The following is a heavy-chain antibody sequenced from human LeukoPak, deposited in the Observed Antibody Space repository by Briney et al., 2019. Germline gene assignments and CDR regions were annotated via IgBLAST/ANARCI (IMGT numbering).Heavy chain of an antibody. J-gene: IGHJ4*02. CDR3: ARDYYGSLDY. D-gene: IGHD3-10*01. V-gene: IGHV4-61*08. CDR2: DYCGGNT. Sequence: PSETLSLTCTVSGGSVTTYGSCWSWIRQPPGKGLEWIAYDYCGGNTNHNPSLESRVTISVDTSENQFSLKLSSVTAADTAVYYCARDYYGSLDYWGQGILVTVSS. CDR1: GGSVTTYGSC.